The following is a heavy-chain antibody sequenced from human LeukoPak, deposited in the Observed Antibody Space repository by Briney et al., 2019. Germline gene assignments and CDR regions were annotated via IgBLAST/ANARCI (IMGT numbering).Heavy chain of an antibody. J-gene: IGHJ6*03. CDR2: ISSSSSYI. V-gene: IGHV3-21*01. CDR1: GFTFSSYS. CDR3: ARDKGSSWYAFGYYYYYMDV. D-gene: IGHD6-13*01. Sequence: GGSLRLSCAASGFTFSSYSMNWVRQAPGKGLEWVSSISSSSSYIYYADSVKGRFTISRDNAKNSLYLQMNSLRAEDTAVYYCARDKGSSWYAFGYYYYYMDVWGKGTTVTVSS.